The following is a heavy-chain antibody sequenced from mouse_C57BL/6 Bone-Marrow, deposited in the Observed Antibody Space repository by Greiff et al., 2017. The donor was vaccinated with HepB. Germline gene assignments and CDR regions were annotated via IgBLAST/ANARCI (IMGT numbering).Heavy chain of an antibody. V-gene: IGHV14-4*01. CDR1: GFNIKDYY. J-gene: IGHJ2*01. CDR3: TTKEFPVFDY. Sequence: VQLQQSGAELVRPGASVKLSCTASGFNIKDYYMHWVKQRPEQGLEWIGWIDPENGDTEYATKFQGKATITADTSSNTAYLQLSSLTSEDTAVYYCTTKEFPVFDYWGQGTTLTVSS. CDR2: IDPENGDT.